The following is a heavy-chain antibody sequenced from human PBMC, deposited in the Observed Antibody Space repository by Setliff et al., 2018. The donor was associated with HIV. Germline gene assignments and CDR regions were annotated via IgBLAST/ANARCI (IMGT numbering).Heavy chain of an antibody. CDR1: GFTFSHHW. CDR3: AGSRVGLTDTLDP. V-gene: IGHV3-7*01. Sequence: PGGSLRLSCVASGFTFSHHWMSWVRQPPGKGLEWVANIKEDGSEKYYVGSVQGRFTISRDNAKNTLYLQMNSLRVEDTAVYFCAGSRVGLTDTLDPWGQGTLVTVSS. CDR2: IKEDGSEK. J-gene: IGHJ5*02.